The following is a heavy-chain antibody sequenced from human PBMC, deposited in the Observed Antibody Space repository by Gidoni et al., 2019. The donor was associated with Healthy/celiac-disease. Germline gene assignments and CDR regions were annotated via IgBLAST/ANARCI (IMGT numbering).Heavy chain of an antibody. D-gene: IGHD2-15*01. J-gene: IGHJ4*02. CDR2: ISYDGSNK. V-gene: IGHV3-30*18. Sequence: VQLVESGRGVVQPGRSLSLSCSAPGLTSSSECMHWLRQAPGKGLEWVAVISYDGSNKYYADSVKGRFTISRDNSKNTLYLQMNSLRAEDTAVYYCAKDGPVDWGQGTLVTVSS. CDR1: GLTSSSEC. CDR3: AKDGPVD.